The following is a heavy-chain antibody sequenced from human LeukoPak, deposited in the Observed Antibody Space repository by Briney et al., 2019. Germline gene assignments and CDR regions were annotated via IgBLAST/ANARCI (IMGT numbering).Heavy chain of an antibody. CDR1: EFTFSNAW. D-gene: IGHD3-10*01. CDR3: TTDWAPTRTSGRPFDY. J-gene: IGHJ4*02. CDR2: IYSKADGGTI. V-gene: IGHV3-15*01. Sequence: PGGSLRLSCAASEFTFSNAWMSWVRQAPGEGLEWVGRIYSKADGGTIDYAAPVKDRFTISRDDSKNTLYLQMNSLKTDDTAVYYCTTDWAPTRTSGRPFDYWGQGTLVTVSS.